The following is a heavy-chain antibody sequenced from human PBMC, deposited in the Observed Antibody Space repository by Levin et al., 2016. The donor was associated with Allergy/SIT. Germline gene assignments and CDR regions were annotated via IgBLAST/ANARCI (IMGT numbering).Heavy chain of an antibody. CDR3: ARVRYSYGPYYYYYGMDV. Sequence: WIRQSPSRGLEWLGRTYYRSKWYNDYAVSVKSRITINPDTSKNQFSLQLNSVTPEDTAVYYCARVRYSYGPYYYYYGMDVWGQGTTVTVSS. D-gene: IGHD5-18*01. J-gene: IGHJ6*02. CDR2: TYYRSKWYN. V-gene: IGHV6-1*01.